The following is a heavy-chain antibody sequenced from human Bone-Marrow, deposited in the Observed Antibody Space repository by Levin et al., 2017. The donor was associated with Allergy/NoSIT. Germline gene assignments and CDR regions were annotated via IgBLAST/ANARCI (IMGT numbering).Heavy chain of an antibody. CDR1: GFDFTNDW. Sequence: KRGESLKISCKASGFDFTNDWIAWVRQMPGKGLELMGLVYPADSDTRYSPSFQGHVTISADKSIRTAYLQWSSLKASDTAVYYCARSMGRSYYFYYYALDVWGQGTTVTVSS. CDR2: VYPADSDT. D-gene: IGHD1-26*01. V-gene: IGHV5-51*01. J-gene: IGHJ6*02. CDR3: ARSMGRSYYFYYYALDV.